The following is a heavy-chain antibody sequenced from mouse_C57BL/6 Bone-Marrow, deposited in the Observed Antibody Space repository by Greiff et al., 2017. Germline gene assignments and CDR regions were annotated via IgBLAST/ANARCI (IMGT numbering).Heavy chain of an antibody. CDR1: GFTFSDFY. J-gene: IGHJ1*03. V-gene: IGHV7-1*01. Sequence: EVQLVESGGGLVQSGRSLRLSCATSGFTFSDFYMEWVRQAPGKGLEWIAASRNKANDYTTEYSASVKGRFIVSRDTSQSILYLQMNALRAEDTAIYYCARDHYYGSSRYWYFEVWGTGTTVTVSS. D-gene: IGHD1-1*01. CDR2: SRNKANDYTT. CDR3: ARDHYYGSSRYWYFEV.